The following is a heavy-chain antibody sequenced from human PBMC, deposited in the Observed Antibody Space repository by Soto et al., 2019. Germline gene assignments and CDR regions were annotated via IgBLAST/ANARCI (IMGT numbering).Heavy chain of an antibody. D-gene: IGHD3-22*01. V-gene: IGHV1-69*12. CDR1: GGTFSSYA. CDR2: IIPIFGTA. J-gene: IGHJ4*02. CDR3: ARAVAHYYDSSGYSQNNY. Sequence: QVQLVQSGAEVKKPGSSVKVSCKASGGTFSSYAISWVRQAPGQGLEWMGGIIPIFGTANYAQKFQGRVTITADESTATAYMELSSLRSEDTAVYYCARAVAHYYDSSGYSQNNYWGQGTLVTVSS.